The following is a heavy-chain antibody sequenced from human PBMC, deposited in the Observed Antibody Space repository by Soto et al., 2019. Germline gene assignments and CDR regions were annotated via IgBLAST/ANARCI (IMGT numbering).Heavy chain of an antibody. Sequence: LKIYCKGSGYSFTGYWIAWVRQMPGKGLECMGIIYPGDSETGYNPSFQGQVTISVDKSIRTAYLQWSSLKASDSAMYYCAGYYGDYTYWGQGILVTVSS. V-gene: IGHV5-51*01. CDR1: GYSFTGYW. CDR2: IYPGDSET. CDR3: AGYYGDYTY. D-gene: IGHD4-17*01. J-gene: IGHJ4*02.